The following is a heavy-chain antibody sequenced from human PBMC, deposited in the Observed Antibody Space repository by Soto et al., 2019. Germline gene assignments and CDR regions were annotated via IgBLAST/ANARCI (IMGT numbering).Heavy chain of an antibody. CDR1: GFTFNIDG. Sequence: QVQLVESGGGVVQPGRSLRLSCAASGFTFNIDGMHWVRQAPGKGLEWVSVIAYDGSNRYYADSVKGRFTISRDNSKNTLYLQMNSLRPEDTAVYYCAKDGGTGKYYDYWGHGTLVTVSS. V-gene: IGHV3-30*18. CDR2: IAYDGSNR. D-gene: IGHD2-8*02. CDR3: AKDGGTGKYYDY. J-gene: IGHJ4*01.